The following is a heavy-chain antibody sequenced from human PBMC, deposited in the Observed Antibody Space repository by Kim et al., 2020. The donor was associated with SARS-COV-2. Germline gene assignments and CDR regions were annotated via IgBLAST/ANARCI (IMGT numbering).Heavy chain of an antibody. J-gene: IGHJ4*02. CDR1: GFTFSSYG. V-gene: IGHV3-33*08. CDR2: IWYDGTKK. CDR3: AGLYWGSGWYGDGGNDY. D-gene: IGHD6-19*01. Sequence: GGSLRLSCAGSGFTFSSYGMHWVRQAPGKGLEWVAVIWYDGTKKYYADSVKGRFTISRDNSKNTLYLQMNSLRAEDTAMYYCAGLYWGSGWYGDGGNDYWGQGTLVTVSS.